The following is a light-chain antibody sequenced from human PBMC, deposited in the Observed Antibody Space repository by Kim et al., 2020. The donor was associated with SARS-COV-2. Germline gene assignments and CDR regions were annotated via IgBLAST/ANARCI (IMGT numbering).Light chain of an antibody. CDR1: QSLVYSDGNTY. CDR3: MQATHWPT. V-gene: IGKV2-30*01. J-gene: IGKJ2*01. Sequence: DVVMTQSPLSLHVTLGQPASISCRSSQSLVYSDGNTYLSWFQQRPGQSPRRLIYKVSNRDSGVPDRFSGSGSGTDFTLKISRVEAEDVGLYYCMQATHWPTFGQGTKLEI. CDR2: KVS.